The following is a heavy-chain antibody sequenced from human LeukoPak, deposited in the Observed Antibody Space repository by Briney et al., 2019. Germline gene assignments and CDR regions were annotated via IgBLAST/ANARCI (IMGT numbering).Heavy chain of an antibody. CDR2: ISPSGSSI. CDR1: GFTFSSHS. J-gene: IGHJ4*02. V-gene: IGHV3-21*05. CDR3: TRGHHGLEY. Sequence: GGSLRLSCAASGFTFSSHSMNWTRQAPGKGPELVSYISPSGSSIFYVDSVKGRFTISRDNAKNSLYLQMNSLRAEDTAVYYCTRGHHGLEYWGQGTLVTVSS. D-gene: IGHD1-14*01.